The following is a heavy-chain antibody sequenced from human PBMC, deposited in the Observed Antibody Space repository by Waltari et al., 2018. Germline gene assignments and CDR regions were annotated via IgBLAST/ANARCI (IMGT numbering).Heavy chain of an antibody. D-gene: IGHD3-22*01. CDR2: IYPGDSDT. V-gene: IGHV5-51*03. CDR1: GYSFTSYW. J-gene: IGHJ4*02. CDR3: ARPAYYYDSSGYYADY. Sequence: EVQLVQSGAEVKKPGESLKISCKGSGYSFTSYWIGWVRQMPGKGLEWMGIIYPGDSDTRYSPSFQGQVTISADKSISTAYLQWSSLKASDTAMYYCARPAYYYDSSGYYADYWGQGTLVTVSS.